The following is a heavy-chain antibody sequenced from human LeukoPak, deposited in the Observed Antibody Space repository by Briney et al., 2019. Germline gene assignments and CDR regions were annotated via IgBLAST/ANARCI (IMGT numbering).Heavy chain of an antibody. J-gene: IGHJ4*02. CDR1: GGSISSYY. V-gene: IGHV4-4*07. CDR2: IYTSGST. Sequence: SEILSLTCTVSGGSISSYYWSWIRQPAGKGLEWIGRIYTSGSTNYNPSLKSRVTISVDTSKNQFSLKLSSVTAADTAVYYCARDKRYCGGDCYLLDYWGQGTLVTVSS. CDR3: ARDKRYCGGDCYLLDY. D-gene: IGHD2-21*02.